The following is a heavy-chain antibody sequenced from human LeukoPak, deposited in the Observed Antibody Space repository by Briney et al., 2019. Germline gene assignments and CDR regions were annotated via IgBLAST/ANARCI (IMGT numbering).Heavy chain of an antibody. V-gene: IGHV3-48*01. CDR1: GFTFSSYS. D-gene: IGHD1-26*01. Sequence: GGSLRLSCAASGFTFSSYSMNWVRQAPGKGLEWVSYISSSSSTIYYADSVKGRFTISRDNSKNTLYLQMNSLRAEDTAVYYCAKDRGTRGSYFDYWGQGTLVTVSS. CDR3: AKDRGTRGSYFDY. J-gene: IGHJ4*02. CDR2: ISSSSSTI.